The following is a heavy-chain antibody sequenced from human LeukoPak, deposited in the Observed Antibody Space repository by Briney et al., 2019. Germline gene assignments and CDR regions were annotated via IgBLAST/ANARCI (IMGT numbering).Heavy chain of an antibody. CDR3: AKVRYSGNDYDAFDI. D-gene: IGHD5-12*01. CDR1: GFTFSSYG. CDR2: ISGSGDNT. Sequence: GGSLRLSCAASGFTFSSYGMHWVRQAPGKGLEWVSTISGSGDNTYYADSVKGRFTISRDNSKNTLYLQMNSLRAEDTAVYYCAKVRYSGNDYDAFDIWGQGTMVTVSS. V-gene: IGHV3-23*01. J-gene: IGHJ3*02.